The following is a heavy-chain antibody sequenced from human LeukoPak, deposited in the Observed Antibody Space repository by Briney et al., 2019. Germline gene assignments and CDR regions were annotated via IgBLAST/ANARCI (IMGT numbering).Heavy chain of an antibody. D-gene: IGHD6-6*01. V-gene: IGHV1-46*01. Sequence: ASVKVSCKASGLTLTTIYMHWVRQAPGQGLEWMAVLYPGGDRAIYAQRFQGRLTLTRDTSTSTAYMELSSLRSEDTAVYYCARDVASIAARTRTYNWFDPWGQGTLVTVSS. CDR2: LYPGGDRA. CDR3: ARDVASIAARTRTYNWFDP. J-gene: IGHJ5*02. CDR1: GLTLTTIY.